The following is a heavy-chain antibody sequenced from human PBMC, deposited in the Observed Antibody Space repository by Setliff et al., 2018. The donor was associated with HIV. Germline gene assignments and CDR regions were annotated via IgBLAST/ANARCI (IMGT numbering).Heavy chain of an antibody. CDR2: ITSYNGNT. CDR3: AKDHHSGRGSNFPGYSDL. V-gene: IGHV1-18*01. D-gene: IGHD1-26*01. CDR1: GYTFSNYG. J-gene: IGHJ2*01. Sequence: ASVKVSCKASGYTFSNYGITWVRQAPGQGLEWMGWITSYNGNTNYAKKFKGRVTMTTDTSTSIAYMELNSLRSEDTAVYYCAKDHHSGRGSNFPGYSDLWGRGTLVTVSS.